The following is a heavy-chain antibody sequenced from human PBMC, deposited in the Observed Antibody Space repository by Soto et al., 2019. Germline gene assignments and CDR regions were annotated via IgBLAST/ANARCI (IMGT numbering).Heavy chain of an antibody. J-gene: IGHJ4*02. CDR3: ATESGSTYGYFDH. Sequence: SETLSLTCTVSGGSVTSDEDYWTWIRQSPGKGLEWIGYISNSGSTGYNPSLKTRLSMSVDRSKNQFTLRLTSVTAADTAVYFCATESGSTYGYFDHWGQGTRVTVSS. D-gene: IGHD5-18*01. CDR2: ISNSGST. CDR1: GGSVTSDEDY. V-gene: IGHV4-30-4*01.